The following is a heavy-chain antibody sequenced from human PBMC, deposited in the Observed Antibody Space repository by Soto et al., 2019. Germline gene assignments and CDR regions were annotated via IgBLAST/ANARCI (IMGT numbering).Heavy chain of an antibody. J-gene: IGHJ5*02. D-gene: IGHD3-9*01. CDR2: ISGGGKS. V-gene: IGHV3-23*01. CDR3: AKGCRDYDILTGYDYSCLDP. Sequence: PGGSLRLSCAASGFTFSSNAMTWVRQAPGKGLEWVSHISGGGKSYYADSVKGRFTISRDSSKNTLFLEMNSLRVEDAALYYCAKGCRDYDILTGYDYSCLDPWGQGTLVTVSS. CDR1: GFTFSSNA.